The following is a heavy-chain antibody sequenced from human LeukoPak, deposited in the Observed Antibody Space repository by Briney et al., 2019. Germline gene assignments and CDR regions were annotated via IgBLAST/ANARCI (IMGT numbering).Heavy chain of an antibody. J-gene: IGHJ6*02. CDR2: IYPGDSDT. CDR3: TRRGRYCSGGSCYYYGMDV. V-gene: IGHV5-51*01. CDR1: GYSFTSYW. D-gene: IGHD2-15*01. Sequence: GESLKISCKGSGYSFTSYWIGWVRQMPGKGLEWMGIIYPGDSDTRYNPSFQGQVTISADKSISTAYLQWSSLKASDTAMYYCTRRGRYCSGGSCYYYGMDVWGQGTTVTVSS.